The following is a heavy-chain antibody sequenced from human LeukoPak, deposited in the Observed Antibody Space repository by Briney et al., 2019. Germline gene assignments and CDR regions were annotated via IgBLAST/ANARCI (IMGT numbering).Heavy chain of an antibody. CDR2: IIPILGIA. D-gene: IGHD6-13*01. Sequence: SVKVSCKASGGTFSSYAISWVRQAPGQGLEWMGRIIPILGIANYAQKFQGRVTITADKSTSTAYMELSSLRSEDTAVYYCARSSRGLYSSDAFDIWGQGTMVTVSS. CDR3: ARSSRGLYSSDAFDI. CDR1: GGTFSSYA. J-gene: IGHJ3*02. V-gene: IGHV1-69*04.